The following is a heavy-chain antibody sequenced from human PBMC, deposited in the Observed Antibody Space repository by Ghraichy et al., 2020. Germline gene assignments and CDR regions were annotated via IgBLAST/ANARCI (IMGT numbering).Heavy chain of an antibody. Sequence: SETLSLTCAVSGGSISSGGYSWSWIRQPPGKGLEWIGYIYHSGSTYYNPSLKSRVTISVDRSKNQFSLKLSSVTAADTAVYYCVRARYSGSLGHAFDIWGQGTMVTVSS. CDR1: GGSISSGGYS. CDR3: VRARYSGSLGHAFDI. D-gene: IGHD1-26*01. CDR2: IYHSGST. J-gene: IGHJ3*02. V-gene: IGHV4-30-2*01.